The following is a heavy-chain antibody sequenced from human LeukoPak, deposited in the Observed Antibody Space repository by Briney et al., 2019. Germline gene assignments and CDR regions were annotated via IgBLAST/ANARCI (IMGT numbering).Heavy chain of an antibody. V-gene: IGHV4-34*01. CDR2: INHSGST. Sequence: SETLSLTGAVYGGSFSGYYWRWMRQPPGKGGEGRGEINHSGSTNYNPSLKNRLTISVHTSNNQSSLKLSSVTAAHTAVYYCARGNQPTVVVPEPAAPFDYWGQGTLLTVSS. D-gene: IGHD2-15*01. CDR1: GGSFSGYY. J-gene: IGHJ4*02. CDR3: ARGNQPTVVVPEPAAPFDY.